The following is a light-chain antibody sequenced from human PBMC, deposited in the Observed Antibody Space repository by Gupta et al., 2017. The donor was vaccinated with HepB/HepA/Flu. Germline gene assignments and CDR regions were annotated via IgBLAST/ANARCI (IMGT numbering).Light chain of an antibody. CDR2: NND. CDR1: SFNTGSNT. CDR3: AAWDDSLDGAV. V-gene: IGLV1-44*01. J-gene: IGLJ2*01. Sequence: QSVLTQPPSASGTPGQRVTISCSGSSFNTGSNTVHWYQHLPGTAPKIVIYNNDQRPSGVPDRFSGSKSGSSASLAISGLQSDDESYYHCAAWDDSLDGAVFGGGTKVTVL.